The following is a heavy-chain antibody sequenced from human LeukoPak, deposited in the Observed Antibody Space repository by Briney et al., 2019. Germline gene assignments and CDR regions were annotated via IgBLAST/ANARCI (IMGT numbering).Heavy chain of an antibody. J-gene: IGHJ4*02. D-gene: IGHD3-10*01. Sequence: PGGSLRLSCTASGFTFSRHWISWVRQTPGKGLEWVANIKEDGSEQYYVDSVKGRFTMSRDNAKSSLYLQMNSLRAEDTAIYYCVSAIRGSPIDYWGQGTLVSVPS. CDR2: IKEDGSEQ. CDR1: GFTFSRHW. V-gene: IGHV3-7*01. CDR3: VSAIRGSPIDY.